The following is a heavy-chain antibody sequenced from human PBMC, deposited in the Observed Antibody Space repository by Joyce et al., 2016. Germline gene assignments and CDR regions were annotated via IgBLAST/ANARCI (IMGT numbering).Heavy chain of an antibody. CDR1: GYTLISNT. CDR2: LTAGNGNT. V-gene: IGHV1-3*01. D-gene: IGHD3-22*01. Sequence: QVQLVQSGAEVKKPGASVKVSCKASGYTLISNTIHWVRRAPGQRFEWMGRLTAGNGNTRYSQKFQGRVTITRDTSASTVFLDLSSLRSEDTAVYYCAREVDYYDITGYYFGYFDLWGRGTRVIVSS. J-gene: IGHJ2*01. CDR3: AREVDYYDITGYYFGYFDL.